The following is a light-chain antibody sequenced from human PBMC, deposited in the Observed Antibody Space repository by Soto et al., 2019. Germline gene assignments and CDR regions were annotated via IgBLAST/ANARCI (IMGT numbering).Light chain of an antibody. CDR1: SSDVGGYKY. CDR2: DVS. J-gene: IGLJ1*01. CDR3: SSYTSSSTLV. Sequence: QSALTQPASASGSPGQSVTISCTGTSSDVGGYKYVSWYQHHPGKATKLIIYDVSNRPSGVSNRFSGSKSGNTASLTISGLQPEDEADYYCSSYTSSSTLVFGTGTKVTVL. V-gene: IGLV2-14*03.